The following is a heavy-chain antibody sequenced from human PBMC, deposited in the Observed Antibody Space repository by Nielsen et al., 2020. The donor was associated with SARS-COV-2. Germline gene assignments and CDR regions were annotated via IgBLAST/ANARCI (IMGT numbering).Heavy chain of an antibody. V-gene: IGHV3-74*01. D-gene: IGHD3-16*01. CDR2: INSDGSST. CDR3: VRGLQVPNGLAHR. Sequence: GESLKISCAASAFTFSTYWMHWVRQAPGKGLVWVSRINSDGSSTSYADSVKGRFTISRDIAKNTLYLQMNSLRAEDTAVYYCVRGLQVPNGLAHRWGQGTLVTVSS. J-gene: IGHJ4*02. CDR1: AFTFSTYW.